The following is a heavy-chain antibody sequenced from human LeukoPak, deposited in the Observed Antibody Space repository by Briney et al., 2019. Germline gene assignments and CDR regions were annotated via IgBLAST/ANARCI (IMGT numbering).Heavy chain of an antibody. CDR2: ISGSVGST. CDR1: GFTFSSYA. D-gene: IGHD3-10*01. V-gene: IGHV3-23*01. J-gene: IGHJ6*03. Sequence: GGSLRLSCAASGFTFSSYAMGWVRQAPGKGLEWVSAISGSVGSTYYADSVKGRFTISRDNSKNTLYLQMNSLRAEDTAVYYCAKGGADGSGSYYAHYYYYYYMDVWGKGTTVTVSS. CDR3: AKGGADGSGSYYAHYYYYYYMDV.